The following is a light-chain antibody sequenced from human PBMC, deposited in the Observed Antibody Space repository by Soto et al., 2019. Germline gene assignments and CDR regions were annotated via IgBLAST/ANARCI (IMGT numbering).Light chain of an antibody. CDR2: EDI. Sequence: QSVLTQPPSVSGAPGQTVTISCTGSSSNIGARYEVHWYQQLPGTAPKLLIYEDIKRPSGVPDRFSGSKSGASASLAITGLLSEDEAEYYCQSYDSSLCAVVFGGGTKLTVL. CDR3: QSYDSSLCAVV. CDR1: SSNIGARYE. V-gene: IGLV1-40*01. J-gene: IGLJ2*01.